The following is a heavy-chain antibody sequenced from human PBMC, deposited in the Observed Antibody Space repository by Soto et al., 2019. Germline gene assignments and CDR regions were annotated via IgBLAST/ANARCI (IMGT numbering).Heavy chain of an antibody. CDR1: GFTFSSYS. V-gene: IGHV3-48*02. D-gene: IGHD6-6*01. CDR3: SFSEYSSSSYGMYF. J-gene: IGHJ6*02. Sequence: GGSLRLSCAASGFTFSSYSMNWVRQAPGKGLEWVSYISSSSSTIYYADSVKGRFTISRDNAKNSLYLQMNSLRDEDTAVYYCSFSEYSSSSYGMYFWGQGTTVPVSS. CDR2: ISSSSSTI.